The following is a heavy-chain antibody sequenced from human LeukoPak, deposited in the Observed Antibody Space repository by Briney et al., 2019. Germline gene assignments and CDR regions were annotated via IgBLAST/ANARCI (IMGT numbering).Heavy chain of an antibody. CDR2: INANSGGT. Sequence: ASVKVSCKATGYTFTDFYMHWVRQAPGQGVEWMGWINANSGGTNYAQKFQDRVTMTRGTSISTAYMELSRLRSDDTAVYYCARDFNWGPDYWGQGTLVTVFS. J-gene: IGHJ4*02. CDR3: ARDFNWGPDY. V-gene: IGHV1-2*02. D-gene: IGHD7-27*01. CDR1: GYTFTDFY.